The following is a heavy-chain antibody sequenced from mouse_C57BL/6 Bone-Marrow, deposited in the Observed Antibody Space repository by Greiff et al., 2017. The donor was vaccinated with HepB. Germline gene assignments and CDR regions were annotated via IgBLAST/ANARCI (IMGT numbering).Heavy chain of an antibody. D-gene: IGHD1-1*01. CDR1: GFNIKDDY. J-gene: IGHJ1*03. CDR3: TPSYYYGSSYEYFDV. V-gene: IGHV14-4*01. CDR2: IDPENGDT. Sequence: EVQLQQSGAELVRPGASVKLSCTASGFNIKDDYMHWVKQRPEQGLEWIGWIDPENGDTEYASKFQGKATITADTSSNTAYLQLSSLTSEDTAVYYCTPSYYYGSSYEYFDVWGTGTTVTVSS.